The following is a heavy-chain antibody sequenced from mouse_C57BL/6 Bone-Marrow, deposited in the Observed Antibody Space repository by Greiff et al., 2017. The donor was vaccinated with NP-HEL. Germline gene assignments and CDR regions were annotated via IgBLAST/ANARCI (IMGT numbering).Heavy chain of an antibody. D-gene: IGHD1-1*01. V-gene: IGHV1-64*01. CDR2: IHPNSGST. CDR1: GYTFTSYW. J-gene: IGHJ3*01. Sequence: VQLQQPGAELVKPGASVKLSCKASGYTFTSYWMHWVKQRPGQGLEWIGMIHPNSGSTNYNEKFKSKATLTVDKSSSTAYMQLSSLTSEDSAVYYCEGYYYGSSPFAYWGQGTLVTVSA. CDR3: EGYYYGSSPFAY.